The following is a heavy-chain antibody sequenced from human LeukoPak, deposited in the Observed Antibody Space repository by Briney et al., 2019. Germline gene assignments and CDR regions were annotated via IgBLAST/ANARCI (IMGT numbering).Heavy chain of an antibody. D-gene: IGHD1-14*01. Sequence: GGSLRLFCAASRFTLSSYWMHWVRHAPGKGLVWVSRINTDGSSTNYADSVKGRFTISRDNAMNTLYLQMNNLRAEDTAVYYCASRTGVYWGQGTLVSVSS. CDR3: ASRTGVY. CDR1: RFTLSSYW. CDR2: INTDGSST. V-gene: IGHV3-74*01. J-gene: IGHJ4*02.